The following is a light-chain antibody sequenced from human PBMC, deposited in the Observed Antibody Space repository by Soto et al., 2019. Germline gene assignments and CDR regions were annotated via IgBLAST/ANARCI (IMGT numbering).Light chain of an antibody. CDR3: SSYTSIITLYV. CDR2: EVS. J-gene: IGLJ1*01. Sequence: SVLTQPASVSGSPGQSITISCTGTSSDVGGYNYVSWYQQHPGKAPKLMIYEVSNRPSGVSNRFSGCKSGNTASLTISGLQAEDEADYYCSSYTSIITLYVFGSGTKVTVL. CDR1: SSDVGGYNY. V-gene: IGLV2-14*01.